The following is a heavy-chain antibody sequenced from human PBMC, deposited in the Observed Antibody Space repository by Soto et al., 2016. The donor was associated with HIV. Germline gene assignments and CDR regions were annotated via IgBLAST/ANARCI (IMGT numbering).Heavy chain of an antibody. CDR2: ISYDGSNK. CDR1: GFTFSSYA. V-gene: IGHV3-30*04. Sequence: QVQLVESGGGVVQPGRSLRLSCAASGFTFSSYAMHWVRQAPGKGLEWVAVISYDGSNKYYADSVKGRFTISRDNSKNTLYLQMNSLRAEDTAVYYCARVIRVEHSYYYDNSGPFDLWGRGTLVTVSS. J-gene: IGHJ2*01. CDR3: ARVIRVEHSYYYDNSGPFDL. D-gene: IGHD3-22*01.